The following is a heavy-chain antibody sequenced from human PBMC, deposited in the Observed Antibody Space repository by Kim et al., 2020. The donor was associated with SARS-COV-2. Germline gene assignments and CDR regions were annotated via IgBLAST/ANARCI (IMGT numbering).Heavy chain of an antibody. D-gene: IGHD3-3*01. J-gene: IGHJ4*02. CDR3: ARGRITIFGVVTEFDY. Sequence: LKSLVTISVDTSKNQFSLKLISVTAADTAVYYCARGRITIFGVVTEFDYWGQGTLVTVSS. V-gene: IGHV4-31*01.